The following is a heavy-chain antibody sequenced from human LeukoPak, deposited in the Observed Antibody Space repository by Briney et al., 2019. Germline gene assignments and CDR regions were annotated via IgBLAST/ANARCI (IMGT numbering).Heavy chain of an antibody. D-gene: IGHD2-2*01. J-gene: IGHJ3*02. Sequence: ASVKVSCKASGYTFTSYYMHWVRQAPGQGLEWMGIINPSGGSTSYAQKFQGRVTMTRDMSTSTVYMELSSLRSEDTAVYYCARDEGYCSSTSCYATFGAFDIWGQGTMVTVSS. CDR2: INPSGGST. CDR1: GYTFTSYY. CDR3: ARDEGYCSSTSCYATFGAFDI. V-gene: IGHV1-46*01.